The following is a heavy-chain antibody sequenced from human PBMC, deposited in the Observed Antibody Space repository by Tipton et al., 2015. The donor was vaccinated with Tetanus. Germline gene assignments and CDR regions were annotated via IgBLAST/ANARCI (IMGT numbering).Heavy chain of an antibody. CDR2: VYHSGST. CDR1: GGSISSHNW. J-gene: IGHJ6*02. CDR3: ARGDKVVAGVRGSGMDV. Sequence: TLSLTCAVSGGSISSHNWWSWIRQAPGKGLEWMGEVYHSGSTNYNPSLKSRVTISVDKSKNQFSFKMTSVTGADTAVYYFARGDKVVAGVRGSGMDVWGQGIAVTVSS. D-gene: IGHD6-19*01. V-gene: IGHV4-4*02.